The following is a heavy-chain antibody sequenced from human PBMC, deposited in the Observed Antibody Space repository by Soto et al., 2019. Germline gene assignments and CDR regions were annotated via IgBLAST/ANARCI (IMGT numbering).Heavy chain of an antibody. CDR1: GYTFTSYY. CDR2: INPSGCST. J-gene: IGHJ6*03. CDR3: ARDGERYCSGGSCYGPHYYYYYYMDV. Sequence: ASVKVSCKASGYTFTSYYMHWVRQAPGQGLEWMGIINPSGCSTSYAQKFQGRVNMTGDTSTGTVYMELSSLRAEATAVYYCARDGERYCSGGSCYGPHYYYYYYMDVWGKGTTVTVSS. D-gene: IGHD2-15*01. V-gene: IGHV1-46*03.